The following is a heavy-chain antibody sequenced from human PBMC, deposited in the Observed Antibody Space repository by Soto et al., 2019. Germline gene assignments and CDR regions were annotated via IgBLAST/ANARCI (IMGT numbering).Heavy chain of an antibody. CDR1: GDSVSSNSAA. J-gene: IGHJ4*02. V-gene: IGHV6-1*01. D-gene: IGHD2-15*01. CDR2: TYYRSKWYN. Sequence: SQTLSLTCAISGDSVSSNSAAWNWIRQSPSRGLEWLGRTYYRSKWYNDYAVSVKSRITINPDTSKNKISLQLNSVTPKDTDEYYCARESSHYCSGGSCYSGRGPFDYWGQGTLVTVSS. CDR3: ARESSHYCSGGSCYSGRGPFDY.